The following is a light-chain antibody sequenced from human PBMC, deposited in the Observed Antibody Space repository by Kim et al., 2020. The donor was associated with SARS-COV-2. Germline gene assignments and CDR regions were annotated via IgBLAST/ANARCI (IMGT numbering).Light chain of an antibody. V-gene: IGKV1-33*01. CDR3: QQYDNLPMYT. Sequence: AFVGDKVTINCQASQDISTYLHWYQLKPGKAPKLLIYDASNLETAVPSRFSGSGSGTNFTFTISSLQPEDIATYYCQQYDNLPMYTFGQGTKLEIK. CDR2: DAS. J-gene: IGKJ2*01. CDR1: QDISTY.